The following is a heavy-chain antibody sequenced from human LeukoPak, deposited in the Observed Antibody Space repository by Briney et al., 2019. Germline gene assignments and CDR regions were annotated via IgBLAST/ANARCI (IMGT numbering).Heavy chain of an antibody. CDR2: INPNNGRT. J-gene: IGHJ4*02. D-gene: IGHD3-22*01. Sequence: ASMTVSCRTSGYTFSDYYMHWVRQPPGQGLEWMGWINPNNGRTSYAQKFQGRVSMTRDTSISTAYMEMSSLRSDDTAVYPCARGTYYDSRGYSGVRLFDYWGQGTLVTVSS. CDR1: GYTFSDYY. V-gene: IGHV1-2*02. CDR3: ARGTYYDSRGYSGVRLFDY.